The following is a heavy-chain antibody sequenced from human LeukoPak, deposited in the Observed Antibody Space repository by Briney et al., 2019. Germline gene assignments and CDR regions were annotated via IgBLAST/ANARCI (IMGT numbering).Heavy chain of an antibody. CDR2: ISGSGGSR. Sequence: PLRSPRLSCAASGFAFSSYAMSWVRQAPGPGLQWVSAISGSGGSRYDADAKQGRFTISRDNSKNTVYLQMNSLRAEDTAMYFCAKVYYDYFDYWGQGTLVTVSS. V-gene: IGHV3-23*01. CDR1: GFAFSSYA. CDR3: AKVYYDYFDY. D-gene: IGHD3-16*01. J-gene: IGHJ4*02.